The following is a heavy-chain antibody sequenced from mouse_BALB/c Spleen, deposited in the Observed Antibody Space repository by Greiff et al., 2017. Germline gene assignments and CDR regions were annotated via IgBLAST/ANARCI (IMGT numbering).Heavy chain of an antibody. D-gene: IGHD1-1*01. J-gene: IGHJ3*01. V-gene: IGHV1-87*01. CDR3: ARSDGSSYWFAY. CDR2: IYPGDGDT. Sequence: QVQLQQSGAELARPGASVKLSCKASGYTFTSYWMQWVNQRTGQGLEWIGAIYPGDGDTRYTQKFKGKATLTADKSSSTAYMQLSSLASEDSAVYYCARSDGSSYWFAYWGQGTLVTVSA. CDR1: GYTFTSYW.